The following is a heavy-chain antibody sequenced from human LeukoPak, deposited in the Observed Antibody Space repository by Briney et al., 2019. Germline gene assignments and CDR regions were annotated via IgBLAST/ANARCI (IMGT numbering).Heavy chain of an antibody. CDR1: GFTFSSYA. CDR2: ISGSGGST. Sequence: PGRSLRLSCAASGFTFSSYAMSWVRQAPGKGLEWVSAISGSGGSTYYADSVKGRFTISRDNSKNTLYLQMNSLRAEDTAVYYCAKDRDYDYVWGSYPPRYYFDYWGQGTLVTVSS. J-gene: IGHJ4*02. D-gene: IGHD3-16*02. V-gene: IGHV3-23*01. CDR3: AKDRDYDYVWGSYPPRYYFDY.